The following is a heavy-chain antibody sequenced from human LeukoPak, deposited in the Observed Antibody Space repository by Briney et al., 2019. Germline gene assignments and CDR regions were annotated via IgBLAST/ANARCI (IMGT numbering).Heavy chain of an antibody. V-gene: IGHV3-7*03. CDR2: IKQDGSEK. D-gene: IGHD3-3*01. CDR3: AKGGGFLEWLLDY. CDR1: GFTFSSYW. J-gene: IGHJ4*02. Sequence: GGSLRLSCAASGFTFSSYWMSWVRQAPGKGLEWVANIKQDGSEKHYVDSVKGRFTISRDDSKNTLYLQMNSLRAEDTAVYYCAKGGGFLEWLLDYWGQGTLVTVSS.